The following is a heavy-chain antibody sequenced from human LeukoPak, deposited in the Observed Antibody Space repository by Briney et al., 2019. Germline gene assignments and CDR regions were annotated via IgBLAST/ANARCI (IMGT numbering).Heavy chain of an antibody. J-gene: IGHJ4*02. Sequence: GGSLRLSCVGSGFTFRSHAMSWVRQAPGKGLEWVSAIGGSGGSTYYADSVKGRFTISRDNSKNTLYLQMNSLRAEDTAVYYCAKTPIVLMVYATNFDYWGRGTLVTVSS. D-gene: IGHD2-8*01. CDR1: GFTFRSHA. CDR3: AKTPIVLMVYATNFDY. V-gene: IGHV3-23*01. CDR2: IGGSGGST.